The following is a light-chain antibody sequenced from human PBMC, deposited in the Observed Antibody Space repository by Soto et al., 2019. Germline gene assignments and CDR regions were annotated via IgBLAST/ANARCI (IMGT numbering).Light chain of an antibody. CDR3: QQYNSFPT. Sequence: DIQMTQSPSTLSAPVGDGVTITCGASQSIRAWLAWYKQNPGKAPKLLIYKASSLESGVPSRFSGSGSGTEFTLTISSLQPDDFATYYCQQYNSFPTFGQGTKLEIK. J-gene: IGKJ2*01. CDR2: KAS. CDR1: QSIRAW. V-gene: IGKV1-5*03.